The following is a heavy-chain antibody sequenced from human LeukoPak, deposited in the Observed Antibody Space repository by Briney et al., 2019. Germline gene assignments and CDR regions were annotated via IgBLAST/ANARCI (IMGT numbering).Heavy chain of an antibody. Sequence: GASVKVSCKASEYIFTGYYMHWVRQAPGQGLEWMGWINPNSGGTKYAQKFQGRVTMTRDTSISTAYMELSRLRSDDTAVYYRARGYYGGNSKLDYWGQGTLVTVSS. CDR1: EYIFTGYY. CDR3: ARGYYGGNSKLDY. CDR2: INPNSGGT. V-gene: IGHV1-2*02. J-gene: IGHJ4*02. D-gene: IGHD4-23*01.